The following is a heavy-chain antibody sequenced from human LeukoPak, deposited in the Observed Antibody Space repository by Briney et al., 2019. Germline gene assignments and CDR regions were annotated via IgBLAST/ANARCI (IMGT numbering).Heavy chain of an antibody. J-gene: IGHJ6*02. V-gene: IGHV1-2*02. CDR2: INPKSGAT. D-gene: IGHD4-23*01. CDR3: ARERTTVVTLDYYYGMDV. Sequence: ASVTVSCKAFGYTFTAFYIHWVRQAPGQGLEWMGWINPKSGATNYGQKFQGRVTMTRDTSITTAYTNMRGLRSDDTAVYYCARERTTVVTLDYYYGMDVWGQGTTVTVSS. CDR1: GYTFTAFY.